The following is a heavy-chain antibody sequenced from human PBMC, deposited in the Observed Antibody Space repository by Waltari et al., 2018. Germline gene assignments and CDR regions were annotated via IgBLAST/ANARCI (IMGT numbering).Heavy chain of an antibody. CDR1: GFSFSDYF. D-gene: IGHD3-3*01. CDR2: MSSRDNII. J-gene: IGHJ4*02. V-gene: IGHV3-11*01. CDR3: ARAREQNYDFWNGYSFYFDH. Sequence: EQLVESGGGLIQPGESLRVSCAASGFSFSDYFMTWIRQAPGKGLEWIADMSSRDNIIFHGESVKGRFTISRDNAKNSLFLQTKSLRAEDTAVYFCARAREQNYDFWNGYSFYFDHWGQGALVTVSS.